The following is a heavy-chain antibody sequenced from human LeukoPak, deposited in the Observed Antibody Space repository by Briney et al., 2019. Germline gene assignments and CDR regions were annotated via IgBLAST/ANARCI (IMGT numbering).Heavy chain of an antibody. D-gene: IGHD4-17*01. CDR2: ISGYNGYT. V-gene: IGHV1-18*01. CDR1: GYTFTSFG. Sequence: ASVKVSCKTSGYTFTSFGISWVRQAPGQGLEWTGWISGYNGYTNYAQNLQGRVTVTTDTSTSTVYMELRSLRSDDTAVYYCARGNGDNSGAYAFDIWGRGTMVTVSS. CDR3: ARGNGDNSGAYAFDI. J-gene: IGHJ3*02.